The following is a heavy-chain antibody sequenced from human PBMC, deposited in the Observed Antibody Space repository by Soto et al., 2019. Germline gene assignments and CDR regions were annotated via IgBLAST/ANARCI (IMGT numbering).Heavy chain of an antibody. CDR3: STRITVFGLLIPPFDH. CDR2: INHTGGD. V-gene: IGHV4-34*01. J-gene: IGHJ5*02. Sequence: PSDTLSPTCAVYGGSVNGYYWNWIRQPPGKGLEWIGEINHTGGDHYNTSIKSRVTLSVDTSKKQFSLRLSSVSAADTAIYSCSTRITVFGLLIPPFDHWGQGTQVTVSS. CDR1: GGSVNGYY. D-gene: IGHD3-3*01.